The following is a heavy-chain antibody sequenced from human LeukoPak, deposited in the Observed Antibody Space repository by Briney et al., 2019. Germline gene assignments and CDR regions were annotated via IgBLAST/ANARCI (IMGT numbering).Heavy chain of an antibody. J-gene: IGHJ4*02. D-gene: IGHD1-14*01. CDR2: ISYDESNK. Sequence: GGSLRLSCAAFGFTFSNYGMHWLRQAPGKGLEWLAVISYDESNKYYADSVKGRFTISRDNSKNTLYLQMNSLRAEDTDVYYCANLFGLGSGDYGEPPRVDYWGQGTLVTVSS. V-gene: IGHV3-30*18. CDR1: GFTFSNYG. CDR3: ANLFGLGSGDYGEPPRVDY.